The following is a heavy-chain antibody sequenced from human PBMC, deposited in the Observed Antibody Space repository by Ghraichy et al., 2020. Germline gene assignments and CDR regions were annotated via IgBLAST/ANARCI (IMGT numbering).Heavy chain of an antibody. CDR3: TKNRVSNDF. V-gene: IGHV3-7*01. CDR1: GFTFSSNW. Sequence: GESLNISCAASGFTFSSNWMSWVRQAPGKVLEWVASIKQDGSEKYYVDSVRGRFTISRDNAKNSLSLQMNSLTAGDTAVYYCTKNRVSNDFRGQGTLVTVSS. D-gene: IGHD2-8*01. J-gene: IGHJ4*02. CDR2: IKQDGSEK.